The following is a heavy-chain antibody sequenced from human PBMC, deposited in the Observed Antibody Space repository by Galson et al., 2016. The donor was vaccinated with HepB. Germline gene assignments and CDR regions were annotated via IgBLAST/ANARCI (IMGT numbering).Heavy chain of an antibody. V-gene: IGHV2-5*02. CDR2: TYWEGDK. Sequence: LVKPTQTLTLTCTLSEFSLTTSGVGVGWIRQPPGKALEWLEITYWEGDKRYSPSLKRRVTITKETSKNQVALTRTNMGPVDTATYDCVTRHDDFWTGAGGMDVWGQGTTVTVSS. D-gene: IGHD3/OR15-3a*01. CDR3: VTRHDDFWTGAGGMDV. J-gene: IGHJ6*02. CDR1: EFSLTTSGVG.